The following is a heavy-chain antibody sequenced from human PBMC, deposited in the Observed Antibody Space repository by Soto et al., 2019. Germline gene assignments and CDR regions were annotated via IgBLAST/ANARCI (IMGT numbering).Heavy chain of an antibody. CDR1: GFTFSSYE. V-gene: IGHV3-48*03. CDR2: ISSSGSTI. Sequence: EVQLVESGGGLVQPGGSLRLSCAASGFTFSSYEMNWVRQAPGKGLEWVSYISSSGSTIYYADSVKGRFTISRDNAKNSLYLQMNSLRAEDTAVYYCARDLMVYSIYYYYYGMDVWGQGTTVTVSS. CDR3: ARDLMVYSIYYYYYGMDV. J-gene: IGHJ6*02. D-gene: IGHD2-8*01.